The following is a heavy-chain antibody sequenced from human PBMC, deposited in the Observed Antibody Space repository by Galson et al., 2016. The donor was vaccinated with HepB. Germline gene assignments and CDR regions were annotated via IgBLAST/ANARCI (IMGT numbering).Heavy chain of an antibody. Sequence: SLRLSCAASGFTVRNAWMTWVRQAPGKGLEWVGRIKSKSDGGTADYAAPVKGRFTISRDDSKDTLYLHMNSLKNDDTAVYYCTVTGVVTEVEAYDVWGQGTLVAVSS. V-gene: IGHV3-15*01. J-gene: IGHJ3*01. CDR2: IKSKSDGGTA. CDR1: GFTVRNAW. CDR3: TVTGVVTEVEAYDV. D-gene: IGHD2-21*02.